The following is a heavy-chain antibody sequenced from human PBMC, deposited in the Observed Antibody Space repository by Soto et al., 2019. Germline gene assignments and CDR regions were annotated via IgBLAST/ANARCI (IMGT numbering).Heavy chain of an antibody. Sequence: ASVKVSCKASGYTFTSYYMHWVRQAPGQGLEWMGIINPSGGSTSYAQRFQGRVTMTRDTSTSTVYMELSSLRSEDTAVYYCARWAAAGYGMDVWGQGTTVTVSS. D-gene: IGHD6-13*01. V-gene: IGHV1-46*03. CDR2: INPSGGST. CDR3: ARWAAAGYGMDV. CDR1: GYTFTSYY. J-gene: IGHJ6*02.